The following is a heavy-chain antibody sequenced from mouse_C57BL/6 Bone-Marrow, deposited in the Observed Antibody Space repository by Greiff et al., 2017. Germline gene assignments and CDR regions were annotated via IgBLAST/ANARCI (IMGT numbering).Heavy chain of an antibody. D-gene: IGHD2-13*01. V-gene: IGHV7-3*01. Sequence: EVKLVESGGGLVQPGGSLSLSCAASGFTFTDYYMSWVRQPPGKALEWLGFIRNKANGYTTEYSASVKGRFTISRDNSQSILYLQMKALRAEDSATYYCARCDYYFDYWGQGTTLTVSS. CDR3: ARCDYYFDY. J-gene: IGHJ2*01. CDR2: IRNKANGYTT. CDR1: GFTFTDYY.